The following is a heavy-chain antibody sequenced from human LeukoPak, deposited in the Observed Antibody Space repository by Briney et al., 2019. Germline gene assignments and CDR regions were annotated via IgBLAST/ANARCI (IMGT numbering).Heavy chain of an antibody. V-gene: IGHV3-30*02. CDR3: AKAPNSSGWYRQDYYYMDV. D-gene: IGHD6-19*01. CDR2: IRYDGSNK. Sequence: PGGSLRLSCAASGFTFSSYGMHWVRQAPGKGLEWVAFIRYDGSNKYYADSVKGRFTISRDNSKNTLYLQMNSLRAEDTAVYYCAKAPNSSGWYRQDYYYMDVWGKGTTVTISS. J-gene: IGHJ6*03. CDR1: GFTFSSYG.